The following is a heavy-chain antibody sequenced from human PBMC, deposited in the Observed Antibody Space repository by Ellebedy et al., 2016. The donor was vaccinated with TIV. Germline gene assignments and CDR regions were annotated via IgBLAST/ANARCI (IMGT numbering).Heavy chain of an antibody. CDR2: IYPVDSDT. CDR1: GYSFNTYW. CDR3: ARRYGSIVDY. Sequence: GESLKISCRGSGYSFNTYWIAWVRQTPGKGLEWMGMIYPVDSDTKYSPSFQGQFTISVDKSISTAYLKWTSLKASDTATYYCARRYGSIVDYWGQGSLVTVSS. D-gene: IGHD2-15*01. J-gene: IGHJ4*02. V-gene: IGHV5-51*01.